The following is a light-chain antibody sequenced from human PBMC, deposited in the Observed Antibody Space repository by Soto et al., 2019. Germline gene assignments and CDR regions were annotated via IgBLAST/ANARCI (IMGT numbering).Light chain of an antibody. CDR1: QSVNSR. CDR3: QQYNNWPPLT. J-gene: IGKJ4*01. CDR2: GAS. V-gene: IGKV3-11*01. Sequence: EIVLTQSPGTLALSPGERATLSCRASQSVNSRLAWYQHKPGQAPRLLISGASNRASGIPARFSAWGSGTDFTLTISRVDPADFAFYYCQQYNNWPPLTFGGGTKVDIK.